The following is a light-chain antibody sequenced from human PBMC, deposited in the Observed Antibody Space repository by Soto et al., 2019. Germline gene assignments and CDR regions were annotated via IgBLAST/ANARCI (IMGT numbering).Light chain of an antibody. CDR3: QHRDKWPLT. J-gene: IGKJ4*01. CDR1: QSVTIK. Sequence: EIVLTQSPAILSLSPGERATLSCRASQSVTIKLAWYQQKPGQPPRLLIYDASTRATGTPARFSGSGSGTDFPLSRRSLEPEAFAFYFCQHRDKWPLTFGGATKVEI. CDR2: DAS. V-gene: IGKV3-11*01.